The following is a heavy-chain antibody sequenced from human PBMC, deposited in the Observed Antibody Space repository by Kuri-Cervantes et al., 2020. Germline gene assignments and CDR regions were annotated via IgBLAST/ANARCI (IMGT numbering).Heavy chain of an antibody. V-gene: IGHV3-9*01. Sequence: GGSLRLSCAASGFTFDDYAMHWVRQGAGKGLEWVSGISWNSGSTVYADSVKGRFTISRDNAKNTLYLRMNSLRAEDTAMYYCTSNYYYDSSGPSADDAFDMWGQGTMVTVSS. CDR2: ISWNSGST. CDR3: TSNYYYDSSGPSADDAFDM. CDR1: GFTFDDYA. J-gene: IGHJ3*02. D-gene: IGHD3-22*01.